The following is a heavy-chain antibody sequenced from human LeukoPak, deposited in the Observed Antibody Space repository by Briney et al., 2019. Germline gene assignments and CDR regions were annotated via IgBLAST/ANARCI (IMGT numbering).Heavy chain of an antibody. J-gene: IGHJ4*02. V-gene: IGHV4-59*11. Sequence: SETLSLTCTVSGVSISSHYWSWIRQPPGKGLEWIGYIYYSGSTNYNPSLKSRVTISVDTSKNQFSLKLSSVTAADTAVYYCARGIGSSSTGLLFDYWGQGTLVTVSS. D-gene: IGHD6-6*01. CDR3: ARGIGSSSTGLLFDY. CDR1: GVSISSHY. CDR2: IYYSGST.